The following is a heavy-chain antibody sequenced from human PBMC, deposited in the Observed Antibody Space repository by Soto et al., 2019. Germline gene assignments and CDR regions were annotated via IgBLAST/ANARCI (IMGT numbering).Heavy chain of an antibody. CDR3: ARDRHCTNGVCLLSSYWYFDL. Sequence: EVQLVESGGGLVQPGGSLRLSCAASGFTFSSYWMHWVRQAPGKGLVWVSRINSDGSSTSYADSVKGRFTISRDNAKNTLYLQMNSLRAEDTAVYYCARDRHCTNGVCLLSSYWYFDLWGRGTLVTVSS. J-gene: IGHJ2*01. V-gene: IGHV3-74*01. CDR1: GFTFSSYW. D-gene: IGHD2-8*01. CDR2: INSDGSST.